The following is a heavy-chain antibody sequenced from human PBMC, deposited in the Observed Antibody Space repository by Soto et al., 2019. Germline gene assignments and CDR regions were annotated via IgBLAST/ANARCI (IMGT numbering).Heavy chain of an antibody. CDR1: GGSISSSSYY. V-gene: IGHV4-39*01. Sequence: PSETLSLTCTVSGGSISSSSYYWGWIRQPPGKGLEWIGSIYYSGSTYYNPSLKSRVTISVDTSKNQFSLKLSSVTAADTAVYYCARHVLSNWHYQVGQFDYWGQGTQVTVSS. J-gene: IGHJ4*02. CDR2: IYYSGST. CDR3: ARHVLSNWHYQVGQFDY. D-gene: IGHD1-7*01.